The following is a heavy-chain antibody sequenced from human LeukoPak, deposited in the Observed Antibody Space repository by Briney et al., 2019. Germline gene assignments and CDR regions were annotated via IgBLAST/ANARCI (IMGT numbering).Heavy chain of an antibody. D-gene: IGHD6-6*01. Sequence: PSETLSLTCTVSGGSISGSSYYWGWIRQPPGKGLEWIGSIYFTGNAYYNPSLKSRVTISVDTSKNQFPLILRSVTAADTAVYYCARSLRGAAHHFDYWGQGTLVTVSS. J-gene: IGHJ4*02. CDR2: IYFTGNA. CDR1: GGSISGSSYY. CDR3: ARSLRGAAHHFDY. V-gene: IGHV4-39*01.